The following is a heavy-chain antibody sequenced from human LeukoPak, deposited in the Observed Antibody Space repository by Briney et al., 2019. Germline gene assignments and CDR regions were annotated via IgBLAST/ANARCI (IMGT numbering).Heavy chain of an antibody. Sequence: GGSLRLSCAASGFTFSSYGMHWVRQAPGKGLEWVAFIRYDGSNKYYADSVKGRFTISRDNSKNTLYLQMNSLRAEDTAVYYCAKRPGSGSWGIDYWGQGTLVTVSS. V-gene: IGHV3-30*02. CDR1: GFTFSSYG. D-gene: IGHD3-10*01. J-gene: IGHJ4*02. CDR3: AKRPGSGSWGIDY. CDR2: IRYDGSNK.